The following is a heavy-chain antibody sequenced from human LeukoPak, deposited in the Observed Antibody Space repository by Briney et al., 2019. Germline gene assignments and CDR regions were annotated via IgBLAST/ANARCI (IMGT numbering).Heavy chain of an antibody. CDR2: INHSGST. V-gene: IGHV4-34*01. J-gene: IGHJ3*02. CDR3: ARDRCAMCAFDI. Sequence: PSETLSLTCAVYGGSFSGYYWSWIRQPPGKGLEWIGEINHSGSTNYNPSLKSRVTISVDTSKNQFSLKLSSVTAADTAVYYCARDRCAMCAFDIWGQGTMVTVSS. CDR1: GGSFSGYY. D-gene: IGHD5-24*01.